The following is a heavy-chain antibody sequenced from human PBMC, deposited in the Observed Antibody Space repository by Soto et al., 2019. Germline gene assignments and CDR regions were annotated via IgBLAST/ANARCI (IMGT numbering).Heavy chain of an antibody. D-gene: IGHD3-3*01. CDR3: AREGDGGSGPFDY. Sequence: SETLSLTCAVSGGSISSGGYSWSWIQQPPGKVLEWIGYIYHSGSTYYNPSLKSRVTISVDRSKNQFSLKLSSVTAADTVVYYCAREGDGGSGPFDYWGRGTLVTVS. V-gene: IGHV4-30-2*01. CDR2: IYHSGST. J-gene: IGHJ4*02. CDR1: GGSISSGGYS.